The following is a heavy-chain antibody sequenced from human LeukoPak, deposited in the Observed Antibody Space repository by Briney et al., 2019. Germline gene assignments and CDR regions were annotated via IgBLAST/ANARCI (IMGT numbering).Heavy chain of an antibody. CDR1: GYSFTSGHY. Sequence: SETLSLTCSVSGYSFTSGHYWGWIRQPPGKGLEWIGNTYHTGSTHYNPSLKSRVTISVDTSKNQFSLKLSSVTAADTAVYYCARYCSSTSCILRGFDYWGQGTLVTVSS. D-gene: IGHD2-2*01. CDR3: ARYCSSTSCILRGFDY. V-gene: IGHV4-38-2*01. CDR2: TYHTGST. J-gene: IGHJ4*02.